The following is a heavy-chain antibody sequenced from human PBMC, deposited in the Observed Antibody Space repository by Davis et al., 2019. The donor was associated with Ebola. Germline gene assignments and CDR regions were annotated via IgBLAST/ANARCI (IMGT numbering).Heavy chain of an antibody. CDR1: GFTFSNAW. CDR3: TIDGRDCSTTSCYNIDY. J-gene: IGHJ4*02. CDR2: IKSKTDGGTT. V-gene: IGHV3-15*01. D-gene: IGHD2-2*02. Sequence: GESLKISCAASGFTFSNAWMSWVRQAPGKGLEWVGRIKSKTDGGTTDYAAAVKGRITISRDDSKNTLFLQKNSLKTKDTAVYYCTIDGRDCSTTSCYNIDYWGQGTLVTVSS.